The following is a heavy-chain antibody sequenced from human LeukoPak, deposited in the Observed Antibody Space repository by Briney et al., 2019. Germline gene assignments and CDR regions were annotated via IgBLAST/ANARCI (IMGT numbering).Heavy chain of an antibody. J-gene: IGHJ5*02. CDR3: AKDCSSTSCYTFDP. CDR2: ISGSGGSA. D-gene: IGHD2-2*02. CDR1: GFTFSSYA. V-gene: IGHV3-23*01. Sequence: PGGSLRLSCAASGFTFSSYAMSWVRQAPGKGLEWFSAISGSGGSAYYADSVKGRFTISRDNSKNTLYLQMNSLRAEDTAVYYCAKDCSSTSCYTFDPWGQGTLVAVSS.